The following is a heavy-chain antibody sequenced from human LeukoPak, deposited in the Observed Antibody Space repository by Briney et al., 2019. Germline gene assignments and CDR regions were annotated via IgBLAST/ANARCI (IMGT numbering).Heavy chain of an antibody. D-gene: IGHD6-13*01. V-gene: IGHV3-30*02. Sequence: GGSLRLSCAASGFTFSSYGMHWVRQAPGKGLEWVAFIRYDGSNKYYADSVKGRFTISRDNSKNTLYLQMNSLRAEDTAVYYCARDSIAAAENGYWGQGTLVTVSS. J-gene: IGHJ4*02. CDR2: IRYDGSNK. CDR3: ARDSIAAAENGY. CDR1: GFTFSSYG.